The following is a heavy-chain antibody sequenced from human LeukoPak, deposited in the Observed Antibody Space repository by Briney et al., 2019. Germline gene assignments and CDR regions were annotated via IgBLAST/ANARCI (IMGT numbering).Heavy chain of an antibody. Sequence: KPGGSLRLSCAASGFTFSNAWMSWVRQAPGKGLEWVGRIKSKTDGGTTDYAAPVKGRFTISRDDSKNTLYLQMNSLRAEDTAVYYCAKDVTSSSKVRRFDPWGQGTLVTVSS. D-gene: IGHD6-13*01. J-gene: IGHJ5*02. CDR1: GFTFSNAW. CDR2: IKSKTDGGTT. V-gene: IGHV3-15*01. CDR3: AKDVTSSSKVRRFDP.